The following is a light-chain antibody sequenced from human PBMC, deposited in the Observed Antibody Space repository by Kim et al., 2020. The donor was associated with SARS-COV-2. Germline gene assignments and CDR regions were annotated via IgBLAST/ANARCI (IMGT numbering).Light chain of an antibody. J-gene: IGLJ2*01. CDR2: VDGDGSH. CDR1: SGHSNYA. Sequence: QPVLTQSPSASASLGASVNLTCILTSGHSNYAIAWHQQQPEKGPRYLMRVDGDGSHHKGDGIPDRFSGSSSGAERYLTISSLQSEDEADYYCQSWGTGIVVFGGGTKVTVL. CDR3: QSWGTGIVV. V-gene: IGLV4-69*01.